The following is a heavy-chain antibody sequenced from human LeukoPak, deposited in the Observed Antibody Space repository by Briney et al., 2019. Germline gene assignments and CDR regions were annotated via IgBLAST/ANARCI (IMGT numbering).Heavy chain of an antibody. Sequence: GGSLRLSCAASGFIFSNYGMNWVRQAPGKGLEWVSAISGSGGSTYCADSVKGRFTISRDNSKNTLYLQMNSLRAEDTAVYYCAKDGEYYYDSSGPRGDYWGQGTLVTVSS. CDR1: GFIFSNYG. CDR3: AKDGEYYYDSSGPRGDY. D-gene: IGHD3-22*01. CDR2: ISGSGGST. J-gene: IGHJ4*02. V-gene: IGHV3-23*01.